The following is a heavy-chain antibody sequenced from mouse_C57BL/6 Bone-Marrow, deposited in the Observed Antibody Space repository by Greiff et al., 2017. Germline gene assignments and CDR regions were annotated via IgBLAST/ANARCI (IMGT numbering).Heavy chain of an antibody. D-gene: IGHD2-3*01. V-gene: IGHV3-6*01. Sequence: EVQLQESGPGLVKPSQSLSLTCPVTGYSITSGYYWNWIRQFPGNKLEWMGYIRYDGSTNYNPTLKNQTSITPDKSSNQFFLKLNSMTTEDTATYYCAIEEDYDDDTWFAYWGQGTLVTVSA. CDR1: GYSITSGYY. J-gene: IGHJ3*01. CDR3: AIEEDYDDDTWFAY. CDR2: IRYDGST.